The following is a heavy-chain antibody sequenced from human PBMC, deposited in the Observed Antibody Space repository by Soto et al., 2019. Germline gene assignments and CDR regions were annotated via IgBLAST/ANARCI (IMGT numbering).Heavy chain of an antibody. CDR1: GFTFSDYG. D-gene: IGHD2-15*01. CDR2: IWFDGSNE. CDR3: ARGSLYCSSXSCSYGMDV. Sequence: GGSLRLSCAASGFTFSDYGMHWVRQAPGEGLQWVAVIWFDGSNEHYADSVKGRFTISRDNSKNTLYLQMYSLRAGDTAVYYCARGSLYCSSXSCSYGMDVWGQGTTVTVSS. J-gene: IGHJ6*01. V-gene: IGHV3-33*01.